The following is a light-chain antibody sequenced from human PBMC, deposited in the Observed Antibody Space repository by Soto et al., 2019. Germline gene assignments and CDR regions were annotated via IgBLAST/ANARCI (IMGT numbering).Light chain of an antibody. V-gene: IGKV3-20*01. J-gene: IGKJ5*01. CDR3: QQYRMSPNT. CDR2: GAS. CDR1: RRVDDSH. Sequence: EIVLTQSPGTLSLSPGERATLSGSASRRVDDSHLAWYQLRPGQAPRLLIYGASTRATGIPDRFSGSGSGTDFSLTIRGLKPEDFAVYYCQQYRMSPNTFGQGTRLEIK.